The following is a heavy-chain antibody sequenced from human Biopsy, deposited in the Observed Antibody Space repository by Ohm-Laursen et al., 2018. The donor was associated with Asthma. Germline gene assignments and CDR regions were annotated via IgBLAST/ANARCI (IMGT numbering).Heavy chain of an antibody. Sequence: SVKVSCKASGYTFASYYMHWVRQAPGQGLEWMGIINPSGGSTSYAQKFQGRVTMTRDTSTSTVYMELSSLRSEDTAVYYCARRGITGTTLDYWGQGTLVTVSS. CDR3: ARRGITGTTLDY. CDR1: GYTFASYY. J-gene: IGHJ4*02. V-gene: IGHV1-46*01. D-gene: IGHD1-7*01. CDR2: INPSGGST.